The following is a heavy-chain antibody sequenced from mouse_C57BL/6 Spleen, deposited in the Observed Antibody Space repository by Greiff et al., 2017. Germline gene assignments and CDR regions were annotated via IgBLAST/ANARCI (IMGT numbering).Heavy chain of an antibody. V-gene: IGHV1-64*01. Sequence: VQLQQPGAELVKPGASVKLSCKASGYTFTSYWIHWVKQRPGQGLEWIGMIHPNSGCTNSHEKFKRKATLTVANSSSTSYMQLSSRTSEDSAVYDCARDYGSSYWYFEVWGTGTTVTVSS. J-gene: IGHJ1*03. CDR3: ARDYGSSYWYFEV. CDR1: GYTFTSYW. CDR2: IHPNSGCT. D-gene: IGHD1-1*01.